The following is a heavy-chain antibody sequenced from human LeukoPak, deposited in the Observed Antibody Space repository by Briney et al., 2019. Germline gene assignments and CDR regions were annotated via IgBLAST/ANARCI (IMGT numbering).Heavy chain of an antibody. CDR2: IIPIVGTT. CDR3: ATDTYYYDSSGNYYYGMDV. V-gene: IGHV1-69*06. Sequence: ASVKVSCKASGYTFTSYDVNWVRQATGQGLEWMGGIIPIVGTTNYAQMFQGRVTMTEDTSTDTAYMELSSLRSEDTAVYYCATDTYYYDSSGNYYYGMDVWGQGTTVTVSS. CDR1: GYTFTSYD. J-gene: IGHJ6*02. D-gene: IGHD3-22*01.